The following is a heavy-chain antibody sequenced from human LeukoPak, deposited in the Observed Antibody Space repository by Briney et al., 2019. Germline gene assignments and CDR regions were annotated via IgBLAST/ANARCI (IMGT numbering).Heavy chain of an antibody. Sequence: GESLKISCKGSGYSFTSYWIGWVRQMPGKGLEWMGIIYCGDSDTRYSPSFQGQVTISADKSISTAYLQWSSLKASDTAIYYCARNYDILTGYYPFDHWGQGTLVTVSS. V-gene: IGHV5-51*01. CDR1: GYSFTSYW. D-gene: IGHD3-9*01. J-gene: IGHJ5*02. CDR3: ARNYDILTGYYPFDH. CDR2: IYCGDSDT.